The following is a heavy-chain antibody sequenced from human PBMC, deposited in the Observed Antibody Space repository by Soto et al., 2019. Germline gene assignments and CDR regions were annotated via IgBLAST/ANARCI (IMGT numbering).Heavy chain of an antibody. Sequence: GSRRRSWASSGVTFSFYVMTGVRQAPGKGLAWVSVITYNGDNTYYADSVKGRFTISRDNSKDTVHLQMNSLRAEDTAVYYCERYIKGPTVFSLDSWG. CDR2: ITYNGDNT. D-gene: IGHD4-17*01. CDR3: ERYIKGPTVFSLDS. V-gene: IGHV3-23*01. J-gene: IGHJ5*01. CDR1: GVTFSFYV.